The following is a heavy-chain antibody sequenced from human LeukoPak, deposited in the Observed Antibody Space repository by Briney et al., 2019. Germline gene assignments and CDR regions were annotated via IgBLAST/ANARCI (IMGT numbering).Heavy chain of an antibody. Sequence: PGGSLRLSCATSGFTVITNYMSWVRQAPGKGLEWVSVIYSDGTTYYADSVKGRFTISRDNSKNTLYLRMNSLRAEDTAVYYCARNFPTVVTSFDYGGQGTLVTVSS. J-gene: IGHJ4*02. D-gene: IGHD4-23*01. V-gene: IGHV3-66*01. CDR2: IYSDGTT. CDR3: ARNFPTVVTSFDY. CDR1: GFTVITNY.